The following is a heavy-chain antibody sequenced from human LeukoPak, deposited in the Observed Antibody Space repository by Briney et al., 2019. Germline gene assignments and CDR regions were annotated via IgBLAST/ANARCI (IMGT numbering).Heavy chain of an antibody. D-gene: IGHD2-2*01. J-gene: IGHJ5*02. V-gene: IGHV4-4*07. CDR3: ARGEYQQRPNWFDP. CDR1: GGSISSYY. CDR2: IYTSGST. Sequence: KPSETLSLTCTVSGGSISSYYWSWIRQPAGKGLEWIGRIYTSGSTNYNPSLKSRVTMSVDTSKNQFSLKLSSVTAADTAVYYCARGEYQQRPNWFDPWGQGTLVTVSS.